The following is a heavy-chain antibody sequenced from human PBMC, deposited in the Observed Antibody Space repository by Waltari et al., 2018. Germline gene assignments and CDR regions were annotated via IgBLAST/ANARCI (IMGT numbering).Heavy chain of an antibody. V-gene: IGHV3-23*01. D-gene: IGHD3-22*01. CDR3: AKDSWRNYYDSSGEEDY. CDR2: ISGSGGST. J-gene: IGHJ4*02. CDR1: GFTFSSYA. Sequence: EVQLLESGGGLVQPGGSLRLSCAASGFTFSSYAMSWVRQAPGKGLEWVSAISGSGGSTYDAASVKGRFTISRDNSKNTLYLQMNSLRAEDTAVYYCAKDSWRNYYDSSGEEDYWGQGTLVTVSS.